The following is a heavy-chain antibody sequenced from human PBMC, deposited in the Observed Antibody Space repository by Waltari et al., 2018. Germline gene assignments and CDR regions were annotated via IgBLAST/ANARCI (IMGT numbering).Heavy chain of an antibody. Sequence: QLQLQESGPGLVKPSETLSLTCTVSGGSISSSSYYWGWIRQPPGKGLEWIGSIYYSGSTYSNPSLKSRVTISVDTSKNQFSLKLSSVTAADTAVYYCARSHSYGYFWFDPWGQGTLVTVSS. D-gene: IGHD5-18*01. V-gene: IGHV4-39*07. J-gene: IGHJ5*02. CDR3: ARSHSYGYFWFDP. CDR2: IYYSGST. CDR1: GGSISSSSYY.